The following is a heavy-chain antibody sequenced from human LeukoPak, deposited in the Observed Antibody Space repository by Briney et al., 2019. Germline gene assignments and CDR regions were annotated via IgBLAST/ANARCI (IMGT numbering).Heavy chain of an antibody. V-gene: IGHV4-4*02. Sequence: GSLRLSCAASGFTFSNAWMSWVRQAPGKGLEWIGEIYQSGSTNYNPSLKSRVTISVDTSRRQFSLRLSSVTAADTGVYYCARDGSRFGDSFGRAFDIWGQGTVVAVSS. J-gene: IGHJ3*02. CDR2: IYQSGST. CDR1: GFTFSNAW. D-gene: IGHD3-16*01. CDR3: ARDGSRFGDSFGRAFDI.